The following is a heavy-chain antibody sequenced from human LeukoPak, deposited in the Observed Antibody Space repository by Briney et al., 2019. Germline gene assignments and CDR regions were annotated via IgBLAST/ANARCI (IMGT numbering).Heavy chain of an antibody. D-gene: IGHD6-13*01. CDR2: IYPGESDI. CDR3: ARSRSSWSASWFDP. CDR1: GYSFTNYW. Sequence: GESLKISCKGSGYSFTNYWIGWVRQMPGKGLEWMGIIYPGESDIRYSPSFQGQVTISADKSISTAYLQWSSLKASDTAMYYCARSRSSWSASWFDPWGQGTLVTVSS. J-gene: IGHJ5*02. V-gene: IGHV5-51*01.